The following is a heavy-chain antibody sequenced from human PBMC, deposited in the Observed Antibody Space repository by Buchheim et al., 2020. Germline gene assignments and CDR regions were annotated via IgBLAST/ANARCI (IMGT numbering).Heavy chain of an antibody. CDR2: ISYDGSNK. CDR3: ARDPVMTTSFDY. J-gene: IGHJ4*02. D-gene: IGHD3-16*01. V-gene: IGHV3-30-3*01. Sequence: QVQLVESGGGVVQPGRSLRLSCAASGFTFSSYAMHWVRQAPGKGLEWVAVISYDGSNKYYADSVKGRFTISRDNSKNTLYLQMNSLRAEDTAVYYCARDPVMTTSFDYWGQGTL. CDR1: GFTFSSYA.